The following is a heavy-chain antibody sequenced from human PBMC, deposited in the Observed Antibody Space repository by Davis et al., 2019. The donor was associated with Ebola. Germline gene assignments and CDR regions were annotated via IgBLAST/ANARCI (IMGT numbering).Heavy chain of an antibody. Sequence: GESLKISCAASGFTFSSYAMSWVRQAPGKGLEWVSAISGSGGSTYYADSVQGRFFISRDDSKNTLYLQMNSLRVDDTAVYFCARDGPNYDVDYWGQGTLVTVSA. D-gene: IGHD3-22*01. J-gene: IGHJ4*02. V-gene: IGHV3-23*01. CDR3: ARDGPNYDVDY. CDR2: ISGSGGST. CDR1: GFTFSSYA.